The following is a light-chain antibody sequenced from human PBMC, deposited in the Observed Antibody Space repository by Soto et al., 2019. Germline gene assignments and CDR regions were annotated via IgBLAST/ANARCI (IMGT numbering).Light chain of an antibody. CDR2: GAS. CDR1: QSVSSNY. J-gene: IGKJ1*01. CDR3: QQYGSSPST. V-gene: IGKV3-20*01. Sequence: EILLTQSHGTLSLSPGERATLSWRASQSVSSNYITWYQQKPGQAPRRLIFGASSRATGIPDRFSGSGSGTDFTLTISRLEPEDFAVYYCQQYGSSPSTFGQGTKVDIK.